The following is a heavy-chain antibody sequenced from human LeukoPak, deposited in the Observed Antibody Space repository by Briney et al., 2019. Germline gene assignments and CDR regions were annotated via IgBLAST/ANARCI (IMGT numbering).Heavy chain of an antibody. Sequence: SETLSLTCAVYGGSISGYYWSWIRQPPGKGLEWIGEINHSGSTNYNPSPKSRVTISVDTSKNQFSLKLSSVTAADTAVYYCARLWIQLWLPNWFDPWGQGTLVTVSS. J-gene: IGHJ5*02. V-gene: IGHV4-34*01. CDR3: ARLWIQLWLPNWFDP. D-gene: IGHD5-18*01. CDR1: GGSISGYY. CDR2: INHSGST.